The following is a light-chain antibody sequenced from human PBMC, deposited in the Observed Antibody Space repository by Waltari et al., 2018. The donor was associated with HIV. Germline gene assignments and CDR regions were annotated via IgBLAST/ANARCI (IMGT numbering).Light chain of an antibody. V-gene: IGKV1-12*01. Sequence: DIQMTQSPSSVSASVGDRVTITCRASQGISTWLAWYQQKPGKAPKLLIYAASSLQSGVPSRFSGSGSGTDFTLTINKLEPEDFAVYYCQHYARSPYTFGQGTKVEIK. CDR1: QGISTW. J-gene: IGKJ2*01. CDR2: AAS. CDR3: QHYARSPYT.